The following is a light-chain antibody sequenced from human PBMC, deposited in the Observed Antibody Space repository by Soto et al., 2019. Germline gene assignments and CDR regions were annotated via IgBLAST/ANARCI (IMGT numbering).Light chain of an antibody. J-gene: IGKJ1*01. CDR2: AAS. V-gene: IGKV1-9*01. CDR1: QGISSY. Sequence: DIQMTQSPSSLSPSVGDRVTITCRASQGISSYLAWYQQKPGKAPKLLIYAASTLQSGVPSRFSGSGSGTEFTLTISSLQPEDFATYYCQQLNSWTFGQGTKVDI. CDR3: QQLNSWT.